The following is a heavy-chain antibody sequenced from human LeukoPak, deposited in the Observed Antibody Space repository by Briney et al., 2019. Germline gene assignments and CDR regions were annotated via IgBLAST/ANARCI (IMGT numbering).Heavy chain of an antibody. CDR1: GGSISSGGYA. Sequence: SETLSLTCAVSGGSISSGGYAWSWIRQPPGKGLEWIGYIYYSGSTNYNPSLKSRVTISVDTSKNQFSLKLSSVTAADTAVYYCARRGYYYDSSGYYYFDYWGQGTLVTVSS. CDR3: ARRGYYYDSSGYYYFDY. D-gene: IGHD3-22*01. CDR2: IYYSGST. J-gene: IGHJ4*02. V-gene: IGHV4-61*08.